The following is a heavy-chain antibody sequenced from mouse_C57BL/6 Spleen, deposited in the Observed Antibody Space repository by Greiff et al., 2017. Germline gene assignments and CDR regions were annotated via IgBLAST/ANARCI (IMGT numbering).Heavy chain of an antibody. CDR1: GFTFSSYG. CDR3: ARPYSNYFDD. V-gene: IGHV5-6*01. J-gene: IGHJ2*01. D-gene: IGHD2-5*01. Sequence: EVQVVESGGDLVKPGGSLKLSCAASGFTFSSYGMSWVRQTPDKSLEWVATISSGGSYTYYPDNVKGRFTFPRDNAKNTLYLQMSSLKSEDTAMYYCARPYSNYFDDWGPGTTLTVSS. CDR2: ISSGGSYT.